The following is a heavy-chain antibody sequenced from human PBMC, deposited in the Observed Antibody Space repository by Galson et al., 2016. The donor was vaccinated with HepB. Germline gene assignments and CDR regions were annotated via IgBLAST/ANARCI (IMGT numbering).Heavy chain of an antibody. CDR2: IDPSDSYT. Sequence: QSGAEVKKPGESLRISCKGSGYSFTTYWISWVRQMPGKGLEWMGRIDPSDSYTNYSPSFQGHVTISTDKSLNTVYMQWSSLKASDSAMYYCARLVAGRTSDSWGQGTLVTVSS. CDR3: ARLVAGRTSDS. J-gene: IGHJ4*02. D-gene: IGHD6-6*01. CDR1: GYSFTTYW. V-gene: IGHV5-10-1*01.